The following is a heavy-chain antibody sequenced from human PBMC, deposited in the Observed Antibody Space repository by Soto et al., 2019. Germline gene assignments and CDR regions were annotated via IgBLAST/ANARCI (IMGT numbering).Heavy chain of an antibody. CDR3: ARTQTAAGMGGFDY. V-gene: IGHV3-33*01. CDR1: GFTFSSYG. CDR2: IWYDGSNK. J-gene: IGHJ4*02. Sequence: QVQLVESGGGVVQPGRSLRLSCAASGFTFSSYGMHWVRQAPGKGLEWVAVIWYDGSNKYYADSVKGRFTISRDNSKNTLYLQMNSLRAEDTAVYYCARTQTAAGMGGFDYWGQGTLVTASS. D-gene: IGHD6-13*01.